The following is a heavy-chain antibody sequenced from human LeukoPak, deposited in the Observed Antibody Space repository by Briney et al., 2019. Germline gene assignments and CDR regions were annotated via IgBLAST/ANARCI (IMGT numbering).Heavy chain of an antibody. Sequence: SETLSLTCTVSGYSISSGYYWGWIRQPPGKGLEWIGSIYHSGSTYYNPSLKSRVTISVDTSKNQFSLKLSSVTAADTAVYYCARVYSSSSAPVDYWGQGTLVTVSS. D-gene: IGHD6-6*01. CDR1: GYSISSGYY. CDR3: ARVYSSSSAPVDY. J-gene: IGHJ4*02. CDR2: IYHSGST. V-gene: IGHV4-38-2*02.